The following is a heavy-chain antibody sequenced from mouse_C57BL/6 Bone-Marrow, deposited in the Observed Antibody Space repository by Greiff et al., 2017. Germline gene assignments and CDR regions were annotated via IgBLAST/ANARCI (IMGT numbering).Heavy chain of an antibody. CDR2: INPNYGTT. Sequence: EVKLMESGPELVKPGASVKISCKASGYSFTDYNMNWVKQSNGKSLEWIGVINPNYGTTSYNQKFKGKATLTVDQSSSTAYMQLNSLTSEESAFYYCARGYDYDYAMDYWGQGTSVTVSS. CDR3: ARGYDYDYAMDY. CDR1: GYSFTDYN. D-gene: IGHD2-4*01. J-gene: IGHJ4*01. V-gene: IGHV1-39*01.